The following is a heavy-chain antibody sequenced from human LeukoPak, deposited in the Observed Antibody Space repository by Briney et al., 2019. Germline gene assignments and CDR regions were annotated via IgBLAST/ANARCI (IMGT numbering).Heavy chain of an antibody. V-gene: IGHV7-4-1*02. J-gene: IGHJ4*02. CDR3: ARHQDIVVVPAAIGTGVYFDY. CDR1: GYTFTSYA. CDR2: INTNTGNP. Sequence: ASVKVSCKASGYTFTSYAMNWVRQAPGQGLEWMGWINTNTGNPTYAQGFTGRFVFSLDTSVSTAYLQISSLKAEDTAVYYCARHQDIVVVPAAIGTGVYFDYWGQGTLVTVSS. D-gene: IGHD2-2*02.